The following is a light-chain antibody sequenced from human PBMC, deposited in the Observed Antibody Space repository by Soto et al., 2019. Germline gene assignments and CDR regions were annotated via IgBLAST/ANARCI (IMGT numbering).Light chain of an antibody. CDR1: QAVSTN. CDR3: HQYATSPRT. V-gene: IGKV3-20*01. Sequence: EVVVTQSPATLSVSPGERATLSCRASQAVSTNLAWYQQKGGQAPRLLIYGASTRATGIPDGFSGSGSGTDFNLTVNRLAPEDFAVYYCHQYATSPRTFGQGTKVDNK. CDR2: GAS. J-gene: IGKJ1*01.